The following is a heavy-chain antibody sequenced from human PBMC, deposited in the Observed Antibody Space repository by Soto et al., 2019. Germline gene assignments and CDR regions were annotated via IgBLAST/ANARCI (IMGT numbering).Heavy chain of an antibody. V-gene: IGHV1-2*04. Sequence: ASVKVSCKASGYTFTGYYMHWVRQAPGQGLEWMGCINANSGGTNYAQKFQGWVTMTRDTSISTAYMELSRLRSDDTAVYYCARGDDILTGYYDYWGQGTLVTVSS. CDR2: INANSGGT. CDR1: GYTFTGYY. J-gene: IGHJ4*02. D-gene: IGHD3-9*01. CDR3: ARGDDILTGYYDY.